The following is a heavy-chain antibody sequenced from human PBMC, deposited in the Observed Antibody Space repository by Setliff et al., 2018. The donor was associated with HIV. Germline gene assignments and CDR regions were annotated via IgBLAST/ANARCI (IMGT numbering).Heavy chain of an antibody. CDR1: GHTFSDYG. D-gene: IGHD1-26*01. CDR3: GRDRGWDRRYFEY. V-gene: IGHV1-18*01. J-gene: IGHJ4*02. Sequence: SVKVSCKASGHTFSDYGISWMRQAPGQGFEWLGWINAYNGDTNYAPKFQGRVTMTRDKSTSTAYMELRSLRSDDTAVYYCGRDRGWDRRYFEYWGQGTLVTVSS. CDR2: INAYNGDT.